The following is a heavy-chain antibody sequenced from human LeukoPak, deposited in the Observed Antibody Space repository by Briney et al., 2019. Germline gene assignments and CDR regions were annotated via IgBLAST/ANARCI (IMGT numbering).Heavy chain of an antibody. J-gene: IGHJ4*02. CDR3: SRAAGYDFILEY. Sequence: PGGSLRLSCTASGFTFGDYGMSWFRQAPGKGLEWVGFIRSEAHGTTPQYGASVQGRFTISKDDSRRIAFLQMSSLKTEDTAVYYCSRAAGYDFILEYWGQGTLVTVSS. D-gene: IGHD5-12*01. CDR1: GFTFGDYG. CDR2: IRSEAHGTTP. V-gene: IGHV3-49*03.